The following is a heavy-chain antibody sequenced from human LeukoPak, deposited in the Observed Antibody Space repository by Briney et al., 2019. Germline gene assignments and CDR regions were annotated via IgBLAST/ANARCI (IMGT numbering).Heavy chain of an antibody. CDR2: IIPIFGTA. J-gene: IGHJ4*02. D-gene: IGHD6-6*01. CDR3: ARGDIAAPQRGDY. Sequence: SVKVSCKASGGTFSSYAISWVRQAPGQGLEWMGGIIPIFGTANYAQKFQGRVTITADESTSTAYMELSSLRSEDTAVYYCARGDIAAPQRGDYWGQGTLVTVSS. CDR1: GGTFSSYA. V-gene: IGHV1-69*13.